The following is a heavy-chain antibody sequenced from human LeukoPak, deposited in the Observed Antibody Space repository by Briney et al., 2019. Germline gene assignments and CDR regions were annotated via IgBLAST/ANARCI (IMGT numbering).Heavy chain of an antibody. CDR3: ARERSYYEDY. CDR1: GYTFTDYG. V-gene: IGHV1-18*01. D-gene: IGHD3-22*01. J-gene: IGHJ4*02. CDR2: ISAYNGNT. Sequence: EASVKVSCKASGYTFTDYGITWVRQAPGQGLEWMGWISAYNGNTNYAQKLQGRVTMTTDTSTSTGYMELRSLRSDDTAVYYCARERSYYEDYWGQGTLVTVSS.